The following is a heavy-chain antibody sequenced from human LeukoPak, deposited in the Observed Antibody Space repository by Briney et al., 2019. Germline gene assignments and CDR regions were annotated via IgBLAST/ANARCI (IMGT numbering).Heavy chain of an antibody. D-gene: IGHD3-10*01. CDR3: ARAARYYYGSGKTGVDY. CDR2: INHSGST. Sequence: PSETLSLTCAVYGGSFSGYYWSWIRQPPGKGLEWIGEINHSGSTNYNPSPKSRVTISVDTSKNQFSLKLSSVTAADTAVYYCARAARYYYGSGKTGVDYWGQGTLVTVSS. J-gene: IGHJ4*02. V-gene: IGHV4-34*01. CDR1: GGSFSGYY.